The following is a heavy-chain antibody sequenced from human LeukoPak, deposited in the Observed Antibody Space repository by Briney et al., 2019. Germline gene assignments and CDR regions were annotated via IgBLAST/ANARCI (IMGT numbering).Heavy chain of an antibody. CDR3: ARGLYTTRHLNHFDY. D-gene: IGHD2-2*02. V-gene: IGHV3-53*01. CDR2: IYTSGDT. CDR1: GFTVSTKY. Sequence: PGGSLRLSCAASGFTVSTKYMSWVRQAPGEGLEWVSTIYTSGDTYYAASVKGRFTISRDDSKNTLYLQVSSLRAEDTAVYYCARGLYTTRHLNHFDYWGQGTLVTVSS. J-gene: IGHJ4*02.